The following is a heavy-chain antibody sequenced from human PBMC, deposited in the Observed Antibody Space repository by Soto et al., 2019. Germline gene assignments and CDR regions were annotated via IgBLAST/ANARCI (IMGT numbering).Heavy chain of an antibody. D-gene: IGHD4-17*01. CDR1: GGSIGSYY. Sequence: PSETLSLTCTVSGGSIGSYYWSWIRQRPGKGLEWIGYIYYSGSTNYNPSLKSRVTISVDTSKNQFSLKLSSVTAADTAVYYCATSTVTTWIDAFDIWGQGTMVTVSS. V-gene: IGHV4-59*08. CDR3: ATSTVTTWIDAFDI. CDR2: IYYSGST. J-gene: IGHJ3*02.